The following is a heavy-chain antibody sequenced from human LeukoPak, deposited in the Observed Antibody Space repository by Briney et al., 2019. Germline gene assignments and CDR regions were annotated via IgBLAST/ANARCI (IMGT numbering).Heavy chain of an antibody. CDR2: IYSGGNT. D-gene: IGHD5-12*01. CDR3: ARGGTSIVPIY. J-gene: IGHJ4*02. Sequence: PGGSLRLSCAASGFTVSSTYMSWVRQAPGKGLEWVSVIYSGGNTYYADSVKGRFTISRDISKNTLYLQMNSLRAEDTAVYYCARGGTSIVPIYWGQGTLVTVSP. CDR1: GFTVSSTY. V-gene: IGHV3-66*01.